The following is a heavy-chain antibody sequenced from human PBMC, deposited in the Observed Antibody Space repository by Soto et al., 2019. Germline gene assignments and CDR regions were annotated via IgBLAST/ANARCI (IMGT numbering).Heavy chain of an antibody. V-gene: IGHV3-30*18. Sequence: GGSLRLSCAASGFTFSSYGMHWVRQAPGKGLEWVAVISYDGSNKYYADSVKGRFTISRDNSKNTLYLQMNSLRAEDTAVYYCAKGAAVAGDDAFDIWGQGTMVTVSS. CDR3: AKGAAVAGDDAFDI. CDR1: GFTFSSYG. D-gene: IGHD6-19*01. CDR2: ISYDGSNK. J-gene: IGHJ3*02.